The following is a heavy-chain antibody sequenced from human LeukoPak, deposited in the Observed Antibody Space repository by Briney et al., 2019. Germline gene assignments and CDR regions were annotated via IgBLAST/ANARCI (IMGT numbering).Heavy chain of an antibody. V-gene: IGHV3-48*04. CDR1: GFTFSSYS. CDR3: AKDPRIAARTCYFDY. CDR2: ISSSSSTI. Sequence: GGSLRLSCSASGFTFSSYSMNWVRQAPGKGLEWVSYISSSSSTIYYADSVKGRFTISRDNAKNTLYLQMNSLRAEDTAVYYCAKDPRIAARTCYFDYWGQGTLVTVSS. D-gene: IGHD6-6*01. J-gene: IGHJ4*02.